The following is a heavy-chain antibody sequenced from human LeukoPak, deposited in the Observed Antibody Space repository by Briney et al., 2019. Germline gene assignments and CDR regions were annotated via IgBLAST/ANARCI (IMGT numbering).Heavy chain of an antibody. J-gene: IGHJ4*02. D-gene: IGHD2-2*01. CDR3: ARDSGQLLLFPDY. CDR1: GFTFSSYW. V-gene: IGHV3-7*01. Sequence: GGSLRLSCAASGFTFSSYWMSWVRQAPGKGLERVANIKQDGSEKYYVDSVKGRFTISRDNAKNSLYLQMNSLRAEDTAVYYCARDSGQLLLFPDYWGQGTLVTVSS. CDR2: IKQDGSEK.